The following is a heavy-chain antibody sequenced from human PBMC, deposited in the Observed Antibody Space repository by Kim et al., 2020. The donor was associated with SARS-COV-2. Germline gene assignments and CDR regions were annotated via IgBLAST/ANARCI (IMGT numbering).Heavy chain of an antibody. CDR3: AKVARPYYYDSSGYEYYFDS. CDR2: ISGSGGST. Sequence: GGSLRLSCAASGFTFSSYAMSWVRQAPGKGLEWVSAISGSGGSTYYADSVKGRFTISRDNSKNTLYLQMNSLRAEDTAVYYCAKVARPYYYDSSGYEYYFDSWGEETLVTVSS. J-gene: IGHJ4*02. CDR1: GFTFSSYA. V-gene: IGHV3-23*01. D-gene: IGHD3-22*01.